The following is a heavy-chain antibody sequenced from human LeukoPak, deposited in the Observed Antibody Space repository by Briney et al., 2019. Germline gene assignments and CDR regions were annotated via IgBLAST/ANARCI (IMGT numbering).Heavy chain of an antibody. CDR3: ARRRITMVRGVIIDGGFDY. Sequence: SETLSLTCTVSGGSISSYYWSWIRQPPGKGLEWIGYIYYSGSTNYNPSLKSRVTISVDTSKNQFSLKLSSVTAADTAVYYCARRRITMVRGVIIDGGFDYWGQGTLVTVSS. D-gene: IGHD3-10*01. V-gene: IGHV4-59*08. J-gene: IGHJ4*02. CDR2: IYYSGST. CDR1: GGSISSYY.